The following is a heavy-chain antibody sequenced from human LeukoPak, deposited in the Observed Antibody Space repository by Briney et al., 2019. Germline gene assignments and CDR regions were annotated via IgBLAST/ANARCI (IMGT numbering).Heavy chain of an antibody. CDR2: ISYDGSNK. Sequence: GRSLRLSCAASGFTFSSYAMHWVRQAPGKGLEWVAVISYDGSNKYYADSVKGRFTISRDNSKNTLYLQMNSLRVEDTALYYCARVLPGSGTYSDFDIWGQGTMVTVSS. J-gene: IGHJ3*02. CDR3: ARVLPGSGTYSDFDI. CDR1: GFTFSSYA. V-gene: IGHV3-30*03. D-gene: IGHD3-10*01.